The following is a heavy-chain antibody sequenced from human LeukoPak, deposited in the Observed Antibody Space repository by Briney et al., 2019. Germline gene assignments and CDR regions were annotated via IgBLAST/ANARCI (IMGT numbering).Heavy chain of an antibody. CDR1: GGSFSGYY. V-gene: IGHV4-34*01. D-gene: IGHD3-9*01. CDR3: ARYVLRYFDWLLTQDAFDI. Sequence: PSETLSLTCAVYGGSFSGYYWSWIRQPPGKGLEWIGEINHSGSTNYNPSLKSRVTISVDTSKNQFSLKLSSVTAADTAVYYCARYVLRYFDWLLTQDAFDIWGQGTMVTVSS. J-gene: IGHJ3*02. CDR2: INHSGST.